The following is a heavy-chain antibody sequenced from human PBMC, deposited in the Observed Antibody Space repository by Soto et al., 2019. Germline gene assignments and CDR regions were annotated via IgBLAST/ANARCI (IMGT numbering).Heavy chain of an antibody. J-gene: IGHJ1*01. V-gene: IGHV4-34*01. CDR2: INHSGST. CDR1: GGSFSGYY. D-gene: IGHD2-2*01. CDR3: ATPGNCSSTSCHGYFQH. Sequence: QVQLQQWGAGLLKPSETLSLTCAVYGGSFSGYYWSWIRQPPGKGLEWIGEINHSGSTNYNPSLKSRVTISVDTSKNQFSLKLSSVTAADTAVYYCATPGNCSSTSCHGYFQHWGQGTLVTVSS.